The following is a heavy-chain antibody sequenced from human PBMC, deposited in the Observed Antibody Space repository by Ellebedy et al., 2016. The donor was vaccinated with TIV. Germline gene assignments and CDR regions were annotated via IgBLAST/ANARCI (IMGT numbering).Heavy chain of an antibody. CDR3: ASGMGTPISKYGMDV. CDR2: IKQDGSVI. J-gene: IGHJ6*02. Sequence: GGSLRLSCAASGFTLKNYWMSWVRQAPGKGLEWVATIKQDGSVIYYGDSVNGRFTTSGDIAKNLLYLQRNSLRAEDTAVYYCASGMGTPISKYGMDVWGRGTTVTVSS. D-gene: IGHD7-27*01. V-gene: IGHV3-7*03. CDR1: GFTLKNYW.